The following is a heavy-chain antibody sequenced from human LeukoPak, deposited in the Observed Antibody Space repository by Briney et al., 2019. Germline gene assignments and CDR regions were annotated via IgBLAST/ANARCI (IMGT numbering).Heavy chain of an antibody. J-gene: IGHJ4*02. D-gene: IGHD2-21*02. CDR3: ARIPRCGGDCYSLIY. Sequence: SVKVSCKASGGTFSSYAISWVRQAPGQGLEWMGRIIPIFGIANYAQKFQGRLTITADKSTSTAYMELSSLRSEDTAVYYCARIPRCGGDCYSLIYWGQGTLVTVSS. V-gene: IGHV1-69*04. CDR1: GGTFSSYA. CDR2: IIPIFGIA.